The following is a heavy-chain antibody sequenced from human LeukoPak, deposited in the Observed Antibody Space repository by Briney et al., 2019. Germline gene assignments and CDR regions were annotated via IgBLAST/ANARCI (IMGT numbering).Heavy chain of an antibody. V-gene: IGHV3-15*01. D-gene: IGHD3-22*01. J-gene: IGHJ4*02. CDR2: IKSKTDGGTT. CDR3: TTVPYYYDNSGYYHGVFDY. Sequence: KPGGSLRLSCAASGFTFSNAWMSWVRQAPGKGLEWVGRIKSKTDGGTTDYAAPVKGRFTISKDDSKNTPYLQMNSLKTEDTAVYYCTTVPYYYDNSGYYHGVFDYWGQGTLVTVSS. CDR1: GFTFSNAW.